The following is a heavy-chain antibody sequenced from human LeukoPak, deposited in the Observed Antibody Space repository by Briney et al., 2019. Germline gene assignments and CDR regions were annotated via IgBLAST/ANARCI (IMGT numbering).Heavy chain of an antibody. CDR3: AKADDYVWGTSRHNWFDS. D-gene: IGHD3-16*02. Sequence: QPGGSLRLSCAASGFSFSYYWMSWVRQAPGKGLEWVAKIKQDGSEKYYVDSVKGRFTISRDNAKNSMYLQISSLTAEDTAVYYCAKADDYVWGTSRHNWFDSWGQGTLVTVSS. CDR1: GFSFSYYW. J-gene: IGHJ5*01. V-gene: IGHV3-7*01. CDR2: IKQDGSEK.